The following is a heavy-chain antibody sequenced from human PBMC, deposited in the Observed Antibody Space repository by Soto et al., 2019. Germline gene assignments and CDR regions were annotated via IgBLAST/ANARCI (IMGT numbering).Heavy chain of an antibody. CDR2: INTGDGNT. CDR1: GYTFTKYS. J-gene: IGHJ4*02. D-gene: IGHD3-22*01. CDR3: AREYYDSGGVYGAGDH. V-gene: IGHV1-3*04. Sequence: QVQLVQSGAEVKKPGASVKVSCKTSGYTFTKYSMHWVRQAPGQRLEWMGWINTGDGNTKYSEKFQGRVTITRDTSASTAYMELSSLRSEDTAIYYCAREYYDSGGVYGAGDHWGQGPLVTVSS.